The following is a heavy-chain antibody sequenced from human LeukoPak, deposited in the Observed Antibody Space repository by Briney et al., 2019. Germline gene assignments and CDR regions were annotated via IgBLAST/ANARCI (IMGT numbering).Heavy chain of an antibody. J-gene: IGHJ5*02. CDR1: GGSISSGGYY. V-gene: IGHV4-31*03. CDR3: ARYCSSTNCYKGGFDP. CDR2: IYYSATT. Sequence: SETLSLTCTVSGGSISSGGYYWSWIRQHPGKGLEWSGYIYYSATTYSNPSRKSRVTKSVHTAKNQFSLNLSSVTAAETAVYYCARYCSSTNCYKGGFDPWGQGTLVTVSS. D-gene: IGHD2-2*02.